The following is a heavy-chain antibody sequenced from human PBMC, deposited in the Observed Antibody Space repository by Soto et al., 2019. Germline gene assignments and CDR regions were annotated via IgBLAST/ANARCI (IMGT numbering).Heavy chain of an antibody. CDR2: ISGYNGDT. J-gene: IGHJ6*02. CDR1: GYTFSRYG. D-gene: IGHD2-8*01. V-gene: IGHV1-18*01. CDR3: AKNGQPPYYYYGMDV. Sequence: QGQLVQSGPEVKKPGASVKVSCKASGYTFSRYGISWVRQAPGQGLEWMGWISGYNGDTKYAQKVQGRVTXTXXXNXHTAYMELRSLTSDDTAIYYCAKNGQPPYYYYGMDVWGQGTTVTVSS.